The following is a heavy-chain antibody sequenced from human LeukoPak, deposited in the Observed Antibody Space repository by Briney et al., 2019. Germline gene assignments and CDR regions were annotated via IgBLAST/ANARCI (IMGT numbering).Heavy chain of an antibody. V-gene: IGHV3-74*01. CDR2: IHSDGSIT. Sequence: GGSLRLSCAASGFTFSSYWMHWVRQAPGKGLVWVSRIHSDGSITSYADSVKGRFTISRDNAKNTLYLQMNSLRAEDTAVYYCARDRGYSYGTNPFNWGYNYFDYWGQGTLVTVSS. D-gene: IGHD5-18*01. CDR1: GFTFSSYW. J-gene: IGHJ4*02. CDR3: ARDRGYSYGTNPFNWGYNYFDY.